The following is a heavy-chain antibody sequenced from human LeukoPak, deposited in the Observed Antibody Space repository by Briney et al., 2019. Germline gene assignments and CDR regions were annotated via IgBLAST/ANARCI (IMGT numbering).Heavy chain of an antibody. D-gene: IGHD3-22*01. CDR3: AVSRADSSGYYSDY. CDR1: GGTFSSYA. J-gene: IGHJ4*02. V-gene: IGHV1-69*05. Sequence: SVKVSCKASGGTFSSYAISWVRQAPGQGLEWMGRIIPIFGTANYAQKFQGRVTITTDGSTSTAYMELGSLRSEDTAVYYCAVSRADSSGYYSDYWGQGTLVTVSS. CDR2: IIPIFGTA.